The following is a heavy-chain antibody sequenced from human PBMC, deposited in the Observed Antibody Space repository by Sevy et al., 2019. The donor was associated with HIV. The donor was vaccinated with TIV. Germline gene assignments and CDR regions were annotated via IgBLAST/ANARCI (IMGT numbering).Heavy chain of an antibody. D-gene: IGHD3-3*01. CDR2: ISGSGGST. CDR3: AKDARGAYYDFWSGYSGDY. CDR1: GFTFSSYA. Sequence: GGSLRLSCAASGFTFSSYAMSWVRQAPGKGLEWVSAISGSGGSTYYADSVKGRFTISRDNSKNTLYLQMNSLRAEDMAVYYCAKDARGAYYDFWSGYSGDYWGQGTLVTVSS. J-gene: IGHJ4*02. V-gene: IGHV3-23*01.